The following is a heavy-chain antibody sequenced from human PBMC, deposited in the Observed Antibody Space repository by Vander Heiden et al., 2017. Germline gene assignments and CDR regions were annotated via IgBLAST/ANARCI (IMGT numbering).Heavy chain of an antibody. CDR1: DFDISTSA. J-gene: IGHJ4*01. Sequence: EVQLLEAGGGLVQPGGSLRLSCAGSDFDISTSAMSWVRQAPGEGLEWVASVTRQSTTYYANSVRGRFTISRDNAENTVYLQMNSLRAADTAVYYCATDHPSSGWPCFDLWGRGTLVSVSS. D-gene: IGHD6-19*01. V-gene: IGHV3-23*01. CDR2: VTRQSTT. CDR3: ATDHPSSGWPCFDL.